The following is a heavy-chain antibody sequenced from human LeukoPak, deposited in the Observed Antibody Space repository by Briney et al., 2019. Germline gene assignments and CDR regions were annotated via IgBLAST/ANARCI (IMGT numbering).Heavy chain of an antibody. CDR2: ISSSGSTI. J-gene: IGHJ4*02. CDR1: GFAFSDYY. CDR3: ARRHFSGELLRGAFADY. Sequence: PGGSLRLSCAASGFAFSDYYMSWIRQAPGKGLEWVSYISSSGSTIYYADSVKGRFTISRDNAKNSLYLQMNSLRAEDTAVYYCARRHFSGELLRGAFADYWGQGTWVTVSP. D-gene: IGHD1-26*01. V-gene: IGHV3-11*04.